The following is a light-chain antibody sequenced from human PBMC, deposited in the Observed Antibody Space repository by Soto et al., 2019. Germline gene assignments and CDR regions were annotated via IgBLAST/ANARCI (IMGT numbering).Light chain of an antibody. Sequence: EVVLTQSPATLSLSPGERATLSCRASQSVSNYLTWYQQKPGQAPRLLIYDTSNRTTGIPARFSGSGSGTDFTLTISSLEPEDFAVYYCQQRSSWPVFGGGTKWISN. CDR2: DTS. CDR3: QQRSSWPV. V-gene: IGKV3-11*01. J-gene: IGKJ4*01. CDR1: QSVSNY.